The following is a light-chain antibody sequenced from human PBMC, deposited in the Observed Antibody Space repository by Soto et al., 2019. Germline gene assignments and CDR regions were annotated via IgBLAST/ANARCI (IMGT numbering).Light chain of an antibody. CDR3: QQSYSTPWT. CDR1: QSISSY. Sequence: DIQMTQSPSSLSASVGDRVTITCRASQSISSYLNWYHQKPGKAPKLLIYSASSLQIGVPSRFSGSGTWTDFPLTISSLQPEDFATYYCQQSYSTPWTFGQGTNVEIK. V-gene: IGKV1-39*01. J-gene: IGKJ1*01. CDR2: SAS.